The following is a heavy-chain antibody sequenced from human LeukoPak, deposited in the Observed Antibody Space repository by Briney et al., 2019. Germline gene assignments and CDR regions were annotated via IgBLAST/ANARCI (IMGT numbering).Heavy chain of an antibody. CDR1: GFTFSTYA. CDR2: ISGSGGSP. V-gene: IGHV3-23*01. CDR3: AKGSDYAWDFFNY. D-gene: IGHD5-12*01. J-gene: IGHJ4*02. Sequence: GGSLRLPCAASGFTFSTYAMNWVRQAPGKGLEWVSTISGSGGSPYYADSVKGRFTISRDNSKNTLYLHMNSLRAEDTAVYYCAKGSDYAWDFFNYWGQGTLVTVSS.